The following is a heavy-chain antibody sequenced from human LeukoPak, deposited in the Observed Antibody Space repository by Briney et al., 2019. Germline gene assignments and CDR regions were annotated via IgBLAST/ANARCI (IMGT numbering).Heavy chain of an antibody. Sequence: GASVKVSCKASGYTFTSYGISWVRQAPGQGLEWMGWISAYNGNTNYAQKLQGRVTMTTDTSTSTAYMELRSLRSDDTAVYYCARDGWKSGSGDGFDPWGQGTLVTVSS. CDR2: ISAYNGNT. J-gene: IGHJ5*02. CDR3: ARDGWKSGSGDGFDP. CDR1: GYTFTSYG. D-gene: IGHD3-10*01. V-gene: IGHV1-18*01.